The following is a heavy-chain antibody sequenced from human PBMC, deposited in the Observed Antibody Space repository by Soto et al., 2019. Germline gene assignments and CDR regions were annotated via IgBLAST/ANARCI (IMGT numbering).Heavy chain of an antibody. CDR3: ASGKGHPTRNWFDP. V-gene: IGHV1-69*12. J-gene: IGHJ5*02. CDR2: IIPIFGTA. CDR1: GGTFSSYA. Sequence: QVQLVQSGAEVKKPGSSVKVSCKASGGTFSSYAISWVRQAPGQGLEWMGGIIPIFGTANYAQKFQGRVTITADESTSKADREPSSLSSEDTAVYYCASGKGHPTRNWFDPWGQGTLVTVSS. D-gene: IGHD6-6*01.